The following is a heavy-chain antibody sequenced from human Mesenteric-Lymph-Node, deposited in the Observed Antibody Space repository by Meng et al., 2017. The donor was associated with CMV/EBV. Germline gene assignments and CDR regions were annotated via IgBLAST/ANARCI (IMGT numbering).Heavy chain of an antibody. CDR1: GFTFTDSW. J-gene: IGHJ6*02. V-gene: IGHV3-7*01. D-gene: IGHD3-10*01. CDR3: AKGVIITSAYDYGMDV. CDR2: IKPDGSEK. Sequence: GESLKISCAASGFTFTDSWIHWVRQAPGRGLEWVANIKPDGSEKYYVDSVKGRFTISRDNSRNTVFLQMSSLRDEDTGVYYCAKGVIITSAYDYGMDVWGQGTTVTVSS.